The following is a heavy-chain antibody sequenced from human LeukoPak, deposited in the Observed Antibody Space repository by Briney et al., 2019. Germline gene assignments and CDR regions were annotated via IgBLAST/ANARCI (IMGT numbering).Heavy chain of an antibody. CDR1: GFTFSDYY. Sequence: GGSLRLSCAASGFTFSDYYMSWIRQAPGKGLEWVSYISSSGSTIYYADSVKGRFTISRDNAKNSLYLQMNSLRAEDTAVYYCARAPSYCSSTSCPLDYWGQGTLVTVSS. D-gene: IGHD2-2*01. CDR2: ISSSGSTI. CDR3: ARAPSYCSSTSCPLDY. V-gene: IGHV3-11*04. J-gene: IGHJ4*02.